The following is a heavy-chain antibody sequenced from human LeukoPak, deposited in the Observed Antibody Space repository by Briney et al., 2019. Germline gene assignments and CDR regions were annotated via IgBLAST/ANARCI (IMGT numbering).Heavy chain of an antibody. CDR3: ATQPAGPASWFDP. Sequence: ASVKVSCKASGYIFIGYYIHWVRQGPGQGLEWMGCINPKSGGTNYAQKFQGRVTMTTDTSITTIQMEMISLRSDDTAVYYCATQPAGPASWFDPWGQGTLVTVSP. D-gene: IGHD6-13*01. CDR1: GYIFIGYY. J-gene: IGHJ5*02. V-gene: IGHV1-2*02. CDR2: INPKSGGT.